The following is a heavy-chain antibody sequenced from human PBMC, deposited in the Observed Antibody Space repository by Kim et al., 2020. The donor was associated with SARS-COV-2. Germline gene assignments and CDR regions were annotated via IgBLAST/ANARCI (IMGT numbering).Heavy chain of an antibody. CDR2: IYSGGST. Sequence: GGSLRLSCAASGFTVSSNYMSWVRQAPGKGLEWVSVIYSGGSTYYADSVKGRFTISRDNSRNTLSLQMNSLRAEDTSVYYCARDQVCSGGSCQIDYWGQG. V-gene: IGHV3-66*01. CDR3: ARDQVCSGGSCQIDY. J-gene: IGHJ4*02. CDR1: GFTVSSNY. D-gene: IGHD2-15*01.